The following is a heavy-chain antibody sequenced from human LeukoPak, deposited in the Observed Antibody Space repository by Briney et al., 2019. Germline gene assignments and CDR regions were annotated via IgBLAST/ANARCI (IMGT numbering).Heavy chain of an antibody. D-gene: IGHD6-19*01. V-gene: IGHV3-74*01. Sequence: PARSLRLYCAATGFTFSKYWMLWVRQAPGKGLDSVSRINTDGTVTIYADSVKGRFTVSRDNADNTMFLQMNSVRDEDTAVYYCATKQWLAPPPDSWGQGTPVTVSS. CDR3: ATKQWLAPPPDS. CDR2: INTDGTVT. CDR1: GFTFSKYW. J-gene: IGHJ4*02.